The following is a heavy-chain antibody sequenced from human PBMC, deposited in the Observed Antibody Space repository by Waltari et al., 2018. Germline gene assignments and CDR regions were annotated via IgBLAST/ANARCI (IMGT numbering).Heavy chain of an antibody. Sequence: QVQLQESGPGLVKPSETLSLTCAVSGYSIRSGYYWGWIRQPPGKGLEWIGSIYHSGSTYYNPSLKSRVTISVDTSKNQFSLKLSSVTAADTAVYYCARRSWTDAFDIWGQGTMVTVSS. J-gene: IGHJ3*02. CDR3: ARRSWTDAFDI. CDR2: IYHSGST. D-gene: IGHD5-12*01. CDR1: GYSIRSGYY. V-gene: IGHV4-38-2*01.